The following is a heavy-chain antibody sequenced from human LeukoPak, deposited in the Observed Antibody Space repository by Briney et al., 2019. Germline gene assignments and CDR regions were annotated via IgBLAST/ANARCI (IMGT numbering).Heavy chain of an antibody. CDR3: ARGGDYANGMDV. CDR2: IIPILGIA. CDR1: GGTVSSYG. V-gene: IGHV1-69*04. J-gene: IGHJ6*02. Sequence: SVKVSCKASGGTVSSYGISWVRQAPGQGLEWMGRIIPILGIANYAQKFQGRVTITADKSTSTAYMEMSSLRCEDTAVYYCARGGDYANGMDVLGQGTTVTVSS. D-gene: IGHD4-17*01.